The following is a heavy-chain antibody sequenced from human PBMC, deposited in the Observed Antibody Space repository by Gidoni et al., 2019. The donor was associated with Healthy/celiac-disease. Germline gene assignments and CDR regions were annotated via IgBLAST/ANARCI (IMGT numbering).Heavy chain of an antibody. CDR3: ARADGSGTQPYYYMDV. CDR2: ISYDGSNK. V-gene: IGHV3-30-3*01. J-gene: IGHJ6*03. Sequence: QVQLVESGGGVVQPGRSLRLSCAASGFTLSSYAMNWVRQAPGKGLEWVAVISYDGSNKYYADSVKGRFTISRDNSKNTLYLQMNSLRAEDTAVYYCARADGSGTQPYYYMDVWGKGTTVTVSS. CDR1: GFTLSSYA. D-gene: IGHD3-10*01.